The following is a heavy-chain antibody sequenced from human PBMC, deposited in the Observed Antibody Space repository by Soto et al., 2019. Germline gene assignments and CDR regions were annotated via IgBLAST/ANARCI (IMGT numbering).Heavy chain of an antibody. CDR3: ARGRGAAADYFDF. CDR2: ISSSTSHT. Sequence: VQLVESGGGLVKPGGSLRLSCAVSGFTFSDYYMTWIRQAPGKGLEWVSYISSSTSHTNYADSVKGRFTIPRDNATNSVFLQMNRLRAEDTAVDYCARGRGAAADYFDFWGQGTLVTVSS. J-gene: IGHJ4*02. V-gene: IGHV3-11*05. D-gene: IGHD6-13*01. CDR1: GFTFSDYY.